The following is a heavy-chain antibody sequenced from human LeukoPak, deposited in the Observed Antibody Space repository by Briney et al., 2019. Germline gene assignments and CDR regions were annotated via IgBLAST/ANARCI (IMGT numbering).Heavy chain of an antibody. V-gene: IGHV4-34*01. CDR3: AKSNGYGLVDI. Sequence: SETLSLTCAVYGGSFSGYYWSWIRQPPGKGLEWIGEINHSGSANYNPSLKSRVTISLDTSRNQFSLKLNSVTAADTAVYYCAKSNGYGLVDIWGQGTMVTVSS. CDR2: INHSGSA. D-gene: IGHD3-10*01. CDR1: GGSFSGYY. J-gene: IGHJ3*02.